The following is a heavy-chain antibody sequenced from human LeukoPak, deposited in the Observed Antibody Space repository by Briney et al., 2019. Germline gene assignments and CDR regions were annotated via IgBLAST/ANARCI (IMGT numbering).Heavy chain of an antibody. CDR3: ARGDDILTGYRSVTFDY. Sequence: SETLSLTCTVSGGSISSSSYYWGWIRQPPGKGLEWIGSIYYSGSTYYNPSLKSRVTISVDTSKNQFSLKLSSVTAADTAVYYCARGDDILTGYRSVTFDYWGQGTLVTVSS. CDR1: GGSISSSSYY. CDR2: IYYSGST. V-gene: IGHV4-39*01. J-gene: IGHJ4*02. D-gene: IGHD3-9*01.